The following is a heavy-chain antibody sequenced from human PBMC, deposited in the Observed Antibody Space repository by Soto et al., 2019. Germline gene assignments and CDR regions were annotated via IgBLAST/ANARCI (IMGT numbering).Heavy chain of an antibody. J-gene: IGHJ4*02. D-gene: IGHD2-8*01. CDR2: VSYNGIT. CDR1: GGSINNHY. CDR3: TRANWYSEY. V-gene: IGHV4-59*11. Sequence: QVQLQESGPGLVKPSETLSLTCTVSGGSINNHYWSWIRQPPGKGLEWLGYVSYNGITNYNPALKGRVTMSVATAKSQLSLNLTSLTAADTAMYYCTRANWYSEYWGQGTLVTVSS.